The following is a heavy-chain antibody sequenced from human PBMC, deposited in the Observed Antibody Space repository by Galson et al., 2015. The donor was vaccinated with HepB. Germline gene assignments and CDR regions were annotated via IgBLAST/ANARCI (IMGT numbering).Heavy chain of an antibody. V-gene: IGHV3-73*01. J-gene: IGHJ3*01. CDR1: GFTFSGSA. CDR2: IRSKANNYAT. Sequence: SLRLSCAASGFTFSGSAMHWVRQASGKGLEWVGRIRSKANNYATAHAASLKGRLTISRDDSENTAYLQMNSLKAEDTAVYYCARHLYSGSYYAFDVWGQGTMVTVSS. CDR3: ARHLYSGSYYAFDV. D-gene: IGHD1-26*01.